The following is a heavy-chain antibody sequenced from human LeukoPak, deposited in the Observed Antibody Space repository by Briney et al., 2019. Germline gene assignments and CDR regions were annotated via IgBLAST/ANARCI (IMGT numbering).Heavy chain of an antibody. J-gene: IGHJ3*02. D-gene: IGHD3-3*01. V-gene: IGHV4-59*12. CDR2: IYYSGST. CDR3: ARGLYYDFWSGYYPADAFDI. CDR1: GGSISSYY. Sequence: SETLSLTCTVSGGSISSYYWSWIRQPPGKGLEWIGYIYYSGSTNYNPSLKSRVTISVDTSKNQFSLKLSSVTAADTAVYYCARGLYYDFWSGYYPADAFDIWGQGTMVTVSS.